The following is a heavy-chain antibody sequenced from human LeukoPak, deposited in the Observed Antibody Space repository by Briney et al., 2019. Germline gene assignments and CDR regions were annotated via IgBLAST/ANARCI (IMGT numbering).Heavy chain of an antibody. J-gene: IGHJ4*02. V-gene: IGHV3-23*01. CDR3: AKDGGSTGYCFDY. D-gene: IGHD3-22*01. CDR2: ISGRGST. Sequence: PGGSLRLSCVASGFTFINYAMSWVRQAPGKGLEWVSTISGRGSTNYADSVKGRFTISRDNSKNTLYVQMTSLRAEDTAIYYCAKDGGSTGYCFDYWGQGTLVTVSS. CDR1: GFTFINYA.